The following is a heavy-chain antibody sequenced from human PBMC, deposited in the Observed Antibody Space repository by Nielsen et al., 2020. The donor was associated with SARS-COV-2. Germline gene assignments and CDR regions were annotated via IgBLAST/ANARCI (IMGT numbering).Heavy chain of an antibody. J-gene: IGHJ2*01. CDR1: GFTFGDYY. CDR2: ISSSSYT. V-gene: IGHV3-11*05. D-gene: IGHD3-3*01. Sequence: GESLKISCAASGFTFGDYYMSWIRQAPGKGLEWVSHISSSSYTNYADSVKGRFTISRDNAKNSLYLQMNSLRAEDTAVYYCARDQRSEYFDLWGRGTLVTVSS. CDR3: ARDQRSEYFDL.